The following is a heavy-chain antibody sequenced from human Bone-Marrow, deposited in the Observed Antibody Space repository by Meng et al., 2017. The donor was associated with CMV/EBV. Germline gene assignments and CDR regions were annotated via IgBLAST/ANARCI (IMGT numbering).Heavy chain of an antibody. D-gene: IGHD3-3*01. CDR3: AKGGYDSWSGEAPASTTRMDV. J-gene: IGHJ6*02. Sequence: ETLSLTCAASGFTFSSYAMSWVRQAPGKGLEWVSAISGSGGSTYYADSVKGRFTISRDNSKNTLYLQMNSLRAEDTAVYYCAKGGYDSWSGEAPASTTRMDVWGQGTTVTVSS. CDR1: GFTFSSYA. V-gene: IGHV3-23*01. CDR2: ISGSGGST.